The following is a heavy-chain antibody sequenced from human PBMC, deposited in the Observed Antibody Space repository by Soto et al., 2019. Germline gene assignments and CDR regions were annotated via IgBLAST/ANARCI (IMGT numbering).Heavy chain of an antibody. CDR2: IYYSGST. CDR1: GGSISSSSYY. V-gene: IGHV4-39*01. Sequence: SETLSLTCTVSGGSISSSSYYWGWIRQPPGKGLEWIGSIYYSGSTYYNPSLKSRVTISVDTSKNQFSLKLSSVTAADTAVYYCARHVSPQIQLSQSGLYFDYWGQGTLVTVSS. J-gene: IGHJ4*02. D-gene: IGHD5-18*01. CDR3: ARHVSPQIQLSQSGLYFDY.